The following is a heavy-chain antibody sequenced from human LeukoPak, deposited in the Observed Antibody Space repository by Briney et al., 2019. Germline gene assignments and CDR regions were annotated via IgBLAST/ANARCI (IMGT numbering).Heavy chain of an antibody. J-gene: IGHJ3*02. Sequence: SVKVSCKASGGTFSSYAISWVRQAPGQGLEWMGGIIPIFGTANYAQKFQGRVTITADKSTSTAYMELSSLRSEDTAVYYCARVRLGYCSSTSCYAYAFDIWGQGTMVTVSS. CDR3: ARVRLGYCSSTSCYAYAFDI. CDR1: GGTFSSYA. D-gene: IGHD2-2*01. V-gene: IGHV1-69*06. CDR2: IIPIFGTA.